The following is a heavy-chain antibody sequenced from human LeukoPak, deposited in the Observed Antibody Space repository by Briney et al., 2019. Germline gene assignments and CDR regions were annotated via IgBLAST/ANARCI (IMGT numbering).Heavy chain of an antibody. J-gene: IGHJ4*02. V-gene: IGHV3-7*01. CDR3: AIAATGY. Sequence: PGGSLRLSCFASGFTFSSYWMSWVRQAPGKGLEWVANIKQDGSEKYYVDSVKGRFTISRDNAKNSLYLQMNSLRAEDTAVYYCAIAATGYWGQGTLVTVSS. CDR2: IKQDGSEK. D-gene: IGHD2-15*01. CDR1: GFTFSSYW.